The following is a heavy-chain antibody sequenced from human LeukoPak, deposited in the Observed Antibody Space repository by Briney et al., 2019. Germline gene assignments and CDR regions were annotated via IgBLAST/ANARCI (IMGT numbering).Heavy chain of an antibody. D-gene: IGHD3-9*01. CDR1: GYTFTGYY. CDR3: ARDSDILTGYYH. V-gene: IGHV1-2*02. CDR2: INPNSGGT. J-gene: IGHJ4*02. Sequence: ASVKVSCKASGYTFTGYYMHWVRQAPGQGLEWMGWINPNSGGTNYAQKFQGRVTMTRDTSISTAYMELSRLRSDDTAVYYCARDSDILTGYYHWGQGTLVTVSS.